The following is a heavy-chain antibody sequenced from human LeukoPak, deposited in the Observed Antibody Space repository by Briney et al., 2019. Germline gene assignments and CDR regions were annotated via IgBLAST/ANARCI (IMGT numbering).Heavy chain of an antibody. D-gene: IGHD2-8*01. J-gene: IGHJ6*03. Sequence: GGSLRLSCAASGFAFSSYAMRWVRQAPGKGLEWVSSISGSGNRRDSADSVKGRFTISRDNSKNTLYLEMYSLRAEDTAVYYCAKVRGHCTNGVCHNYYYMDVWGKGTTVTVSS. CDR3: AKVRGHCTNGVCHNYYYMDV. CDR2: ISGSGNRR. V-gene: IGHV3-23*01. CDR1: GFAFSSYA.